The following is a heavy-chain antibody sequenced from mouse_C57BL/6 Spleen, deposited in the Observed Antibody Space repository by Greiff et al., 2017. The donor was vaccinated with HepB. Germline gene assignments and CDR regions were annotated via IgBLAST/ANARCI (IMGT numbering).Heavy chain of an antibody. V-gene: IGHV1-82*01. CDR1: GYAFSSSW. CDR3: ARDYGYDGDAMDC. D-gene: IGHD2-2*01. CDR2: IYPGDGDT. Sequence: VQLQESGPELVKPGASVKISCKASGYAFSSSWMNWVKQRPGKGLEWIGRIYPGDGDTNYNGKFKGKATLTADKSSSTAYMQLSSLTSEDSAVYFCARDYGYDGDAMDCWGQGTSVTVSS. J-gene: IGHJ4*01.